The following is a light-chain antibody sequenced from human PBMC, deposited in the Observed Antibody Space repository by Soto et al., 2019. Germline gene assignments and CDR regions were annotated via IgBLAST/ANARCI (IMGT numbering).Light chain of an antibody. CDR1: SGHSSYA. CDR3: QTWGTAIHDVV. V-gene: IGLV4-69*01. J-gene: IGLJ2*01. Sequence: QPVLTQSPSASASLGASVKPTCTLSSGHSSYAIAWHQQQPEKGPRYLMKLNSDGSHSKGDGIPDRFSGSSSGAERHLTISSLQSEDEADYYCQTWGTAIHDVVFGGGTKLTVL. CDR2: LNSDGSH.